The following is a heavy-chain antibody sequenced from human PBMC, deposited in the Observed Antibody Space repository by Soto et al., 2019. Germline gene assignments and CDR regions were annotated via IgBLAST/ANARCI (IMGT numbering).Heavy chain of an antibody. V-gene: IGHV4-31*03. CDR3: ARIEMASIK. CDR1: GASIGSGGFY. Sequence: SETLSLTCSVSGASIGSGGFYWSWLRQSPGKGLEWIGHIYYTGSTFVSPSLKGRLTISLDTSKNQFSLDLSPVTAADTAMYYCARIEMASIKWGRGTLVTVSS. D-gene: IGHD5-12*01. CDR2: IYYTGST. J-gene: IGHJ4*02.